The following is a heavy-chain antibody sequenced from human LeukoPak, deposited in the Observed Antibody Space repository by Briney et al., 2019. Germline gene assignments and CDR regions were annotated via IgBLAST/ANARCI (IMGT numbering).Heavy chain of an antibody. V-gene: IGHV4-59*11. CDR1: GGSFTNHF. J-gene: IGHJ4*02. Sequence: SETLSLTCTVSGGSFTNHFWNWIRQPPGEGLELIREISGNGNTRYNPSHSSRVTISVETSKNHFSLRLNSVTAAATAVYYGARDPRGTGTSDFDFWGQGTLVTVSS. CDR2: ISGNGNT. CDR3: ARDPRGTGTSDFDF. D-gene: IGHD1-7*01.